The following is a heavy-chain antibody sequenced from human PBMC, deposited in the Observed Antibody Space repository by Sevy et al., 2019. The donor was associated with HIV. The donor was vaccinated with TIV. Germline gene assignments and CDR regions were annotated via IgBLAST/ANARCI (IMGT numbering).Heavy chain of an antibody. J-gene: IGHJ4*02. D-gene: IGHD4-17*01. V-gene: IGHV3-74*01. CDR2: IKGDGSIT. Sequence: GGSLRLSCAASGFTFSRDYMHWVRQAPGKGLEWVAHIKGDGSITRYVDSVKGRFTISRDNVKNTVYLQMNSLRAEDSSVYYYERETVRIDDWGQGTLVTVSS. CDR1: GFTFSRDY. CDR3: ERETVRIDD.